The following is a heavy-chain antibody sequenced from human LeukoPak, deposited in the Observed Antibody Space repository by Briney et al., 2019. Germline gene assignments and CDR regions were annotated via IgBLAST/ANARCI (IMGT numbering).Heavy chain of an antibody. Sequence: SVKVSCKASGGTFSSYAISWVRQAPGQGLEWMGGIIPIFGTANYAQKFQGRVTITADESTSTAYMELSSLRSEDTAVYYCARGDRGSSWDPLDLSTPFDYWGQGTLATVSS. J-gene: IGHJ4*02. D-gene: IGHD6-13*01. V-gene: IGHV1-69*13. CDR1: GGTFSSYA. CDR3: ARGDRGSSWDPLDLSTPFDY. CDR2: IIPIFGTA.